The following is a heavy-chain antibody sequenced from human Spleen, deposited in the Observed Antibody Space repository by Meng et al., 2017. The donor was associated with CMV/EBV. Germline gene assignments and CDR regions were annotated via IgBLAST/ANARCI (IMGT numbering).Heavy chain of an antibody. CDR2: INPNSGGT. J-gene: IGHJ5*02. V-gene: IGHV1-2*02. Sequence: KASGYTVTGYYMHWVRQAPGQGLGWMGWINPNSGGTNYAQKFQGRVTMTRDTSISTAYMELSRLRSDDTAVYYCARGVSSSEDWFDPWGQGTLVTVSS. CDR3: ARGVSSSEDWFDP. D-gene: IGHD6-6*01. CDR1: GYTVTGYY.